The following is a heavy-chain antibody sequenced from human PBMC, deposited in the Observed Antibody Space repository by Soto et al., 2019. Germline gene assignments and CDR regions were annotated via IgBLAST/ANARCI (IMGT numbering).Heavy chain of an antibody. J-gene: IGHJ4*02. CDR3: AGLYPYESSGYPLTY. CDR1: GGSISSSSSY. Sequence: SETLSLTCTVSGGSISSSSSYWGWIRQPPGKGLEWVGSIYYLGNTYYNPSLGSRVTISVDTSKNQFSLKLRSVTAADTAVFYFAGLYPYESSGYPLTYRGQGALVTVSS. V-gene: IGHV4-39*01. D-gene: IGHD3-22*01. CDR2: IYYLGNT.